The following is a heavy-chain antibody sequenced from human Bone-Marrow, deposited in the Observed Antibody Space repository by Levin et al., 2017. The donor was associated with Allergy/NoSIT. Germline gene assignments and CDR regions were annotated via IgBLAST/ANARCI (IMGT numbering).Heavy chain of an antibody. D-gene: IGHD1-26*01. V-gene: IGHV3-30-3*01. J-gene: IGHJ2*01. CDR3: ARSDSGSHWYFDL. Sequence: GESLKISCAASGFTFSSYAMHWVRQAPGKGLEWVINIAYDGSNIFYADSVKGRLTISRDNVNNVLYLHMDNLRPEDTAVYYCARSDSGSHWYFDLWGRGTLVSVSS. CDR1: GFTFSSYA. CDR2: IAYDGSNI.